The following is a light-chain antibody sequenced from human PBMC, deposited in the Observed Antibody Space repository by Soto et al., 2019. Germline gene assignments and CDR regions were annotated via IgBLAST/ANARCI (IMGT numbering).Light chain of an antibody. CDR2: EVS. J-gene: IGLJ7*01. CDR3: CSYAGSNTAV. CDR1: SSDVGSYDL. Sequence: QSALTQPASVSGSPGQSITISCTGTSSDVGSYDLVSWYQQYPGKAPKLMIYEVSQRPSGVSNRFSGSKSGNTASLTISGLLAEDEADYYCCSYAGSNTAVFGGGTKLTVL. V-gene: IGLV2-23*02.